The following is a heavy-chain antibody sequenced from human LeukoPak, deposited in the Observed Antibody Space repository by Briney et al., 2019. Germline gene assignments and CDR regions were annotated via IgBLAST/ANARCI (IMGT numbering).Heavy chain of an antibody. Sequence: LETLSLTCTVSGGSISSYYWSWIRQPPGKGLEWIGYIYYSGSTNYNPSLKSRVTISVDTSKNQFSLKLSPVTAADTAVYYCARAGYSYGRPGYFDYWGQGTLVTVSS. D-gene: IGHD5-18*01. J-gene: IGHJ4*02. V-gene: IGHV4-59*01. CDR3: ARAGYSYGRPGYFDY. CDR2: IYYSGST. CDR1: GGSISSYY.